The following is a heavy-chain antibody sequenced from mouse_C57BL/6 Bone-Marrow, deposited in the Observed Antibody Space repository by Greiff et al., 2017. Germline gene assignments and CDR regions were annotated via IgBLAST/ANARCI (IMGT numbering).Heavy chain of an antibody. CDR1: GYTFTSYW. Sequence: LQQSGASVKMSCKASGYTFTSYWITWVKQRPGQGLEWIGDIYPGSGSTNYNEKFKSKATLTVDTSSSTAYMQLSSLTSEDSAVYYCARGGSSWYFDVWGTGTTVTVSS. CDR3: ARGGSSWYFDV. V-gene: IGHV1-55*01. CDR2: IYPGSGST. D-gene: IGHD1-1*01. J-gene: IGHJ1*03.